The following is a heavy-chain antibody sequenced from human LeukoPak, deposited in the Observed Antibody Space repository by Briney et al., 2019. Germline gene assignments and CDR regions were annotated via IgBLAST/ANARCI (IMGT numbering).Heavy chain of an antibody. CDR3: ARGPHTDYYDSSGFYYVFDY. V-gene: IGHV4-34*01. J-gene: IGHJ4*02. CDR2: INHSGST. CDR1: GGSFSGYY. Sequence: ASETLSLTCAVYGGSFSGYYWSWIRQPPGKGLEWIGEINHSGSTNYNPSLKSRVTISVDTSKNQLSLKLSSVTAADTAVYFCARGPHTDYYDSSGFYYVFDYWGQGTLVTVSS. D-gene: IGHD3-22*01.